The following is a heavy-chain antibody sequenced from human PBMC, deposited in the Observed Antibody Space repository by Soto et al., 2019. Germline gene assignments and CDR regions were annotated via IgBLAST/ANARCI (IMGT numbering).Heavy chain of an antibody. CDR1: GFTFSSYS. CDR2: ISSSSSYI. V-gene: IGHV3-21*01. CDR3: ASQGPPPYYYDSSGYYYY. J-gene: IGHJ4*02. D-gene: IGHD3-22*01. Sequence: PGGSLRLSCAASGFTFSSYSMNWVRQAPGKGLEWVSSISSSSSYIYYADSVKGRFTISRDNAKNSLYLQMNSLRAEDTAVYYCASQGPPPYYYDSSGYYYYWGQGTLVTVSS.